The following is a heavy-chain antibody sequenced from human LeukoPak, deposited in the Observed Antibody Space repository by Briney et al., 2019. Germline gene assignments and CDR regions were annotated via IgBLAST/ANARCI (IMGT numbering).Heavy chain of an antibody. J-gene: IGHJ5*02. CDR2: ISYDGSNR. CDR1: GFIFSSYG. CDR3: AKDDQDYGDFEYNWFDP. D-gene: IGHD4-17*01. V-gene: IGHV3-30*18. Sequence: PGGSLRLSCAASGFIFSSYGMHWVCQAPGKGLEWVAVISYDGSNRYYADSVKGRFTISRDNSKNTLYLQMNSLRAEDTAVYYCAKDDQDYGDFEYNWFDPWGQGTLVTVSS.